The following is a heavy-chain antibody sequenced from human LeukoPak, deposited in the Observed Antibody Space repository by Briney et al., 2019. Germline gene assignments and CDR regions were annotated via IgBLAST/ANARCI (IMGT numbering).Heavy chain of an antibody. CDR1: GGSINGYY. Sequence: SETLSLTCTVSGGSINGYYWSWIRQPAGKGLEWIGRIYTSGSTNYNPSLKSRVTMSVDTSKNQFSLKLSSVTAADTAVYYCARDAPSPSYSSSSPRWFDPWGQGTLVTVSS. J-gene: IGHJ5*02. CDR3: ARDAPSPSYSSSSPRWFDP. D-gene: IGHD6-6*01. V-gene: IGHV4-4*07. CDR2: IYTSGST.